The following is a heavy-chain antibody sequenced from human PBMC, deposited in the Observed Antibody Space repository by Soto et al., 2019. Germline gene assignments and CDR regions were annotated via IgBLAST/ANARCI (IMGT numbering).Heavy chain of an antibody. CDR1: GYTFVKYG. D-gene: IGHD6-6*01. V-gene: IGHV1-18*01. Sequence: VQLVQSGAEVKKPGASVKISCESSGYTFVKYGISWIRQRPGQGLEWMGWINPYNGNTNYTERLQGRVTMTTDTSTNTAYMELRSLRSYDSAIYYCARGGAAPDKWGQGTLVTVSS. CDR2: INPYNGNT. CDR3: ARGGAAPDK. J-gene: IGHJ4*02.